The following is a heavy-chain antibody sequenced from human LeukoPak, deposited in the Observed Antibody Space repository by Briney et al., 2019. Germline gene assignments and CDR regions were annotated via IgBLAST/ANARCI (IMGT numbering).Heavy chain of an antibody. CDR3: ARARWHCSSTSCPPGDY. V-gene: IGHV1-46*01. Sequence: ASVKVSCEASGYTFTSYYMHWVRQAPGQGLEWMGIINPSGGSTSYAQKFQDRVTMTRDTSTSTVYMELSSLRSEDTAVYYCARARWHCSSTSCPPGDYWGQGTLVTVSS. J-gene: IGHJ4*02. D-gene: IGHD2-2*01. CDR2: INPSGGST. CDR1: GYTFTSYY.